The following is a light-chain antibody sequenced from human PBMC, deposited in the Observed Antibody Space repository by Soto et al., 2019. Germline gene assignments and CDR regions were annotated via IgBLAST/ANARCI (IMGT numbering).Light chain of an antibody. CDR1: SSDVGGYNY. Sequence: QSALTQPASVSGSPGQSITISCTGTSSDVGGYNYVSWYQQHPGKAPKLMIYEVSNRPSGVSNGFSGSKSGNTASLTISGLQAEDEADYYCISYTNSNTLYVFGTGTKLTFL. V-gene: IGLV2-14*01. CDR3: ISYTNSNTLYV. CDR2: EVS. J-gene: IGLJ1*01.